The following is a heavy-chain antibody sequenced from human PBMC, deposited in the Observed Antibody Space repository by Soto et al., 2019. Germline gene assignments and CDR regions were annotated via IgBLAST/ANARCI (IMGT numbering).Heavy chain of an antibody. D-gene: IGHD6-19*01. CDR2: IKSKADGGTT. J-gene: IGHJ4*01. V-gene: IGHV3-15*01. CDR1: GFTFTNAW. Sequence: EVQLVESGGGLVEPGGSLRLSCVASGFTFTNAWMSWVRQAPGKGLECVGRIKSKADGGTTDYAAPVSGRFTISRDDSRNTLYLQMNSLNTEDTAVYYCTTDPWGNSGFDYWGQGTLVTVSS. CDR3: TTDPWGNSGFDY.